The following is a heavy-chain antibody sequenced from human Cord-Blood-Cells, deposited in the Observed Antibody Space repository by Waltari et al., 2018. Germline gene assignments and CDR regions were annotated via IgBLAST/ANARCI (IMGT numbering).Heavy chain of an antibody. Sequence: QVQLVQSGAEVKKPGASVKVSCKVSGYTLTELSMHWVRQPPGKGLEWMGGFDPEDGETIYAQKFQGRVTMTEDTSTDTAYMELSSLRSEDTAVYYCYYYYDSSGYYPEYFQHWGQGTLVTVSS. CDR2: FDPEDGET. J-gene: IGHJ1*01. CDR1: GYTLTELS. V-gene: IGHV1-24*01. CDR3: YYYYDSSGYYPEYFQH. D-gene: IGHD3-22*01.